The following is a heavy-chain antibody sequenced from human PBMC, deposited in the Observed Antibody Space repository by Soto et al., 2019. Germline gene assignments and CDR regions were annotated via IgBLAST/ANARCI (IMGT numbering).Heavy chain of an antibody. J-gene: IGHJ5*02. D-gene: IGHD3-16*02. V-gene: IGHV3-23*01. CDR3: AKLIEVLKYFDP. CDR1: GFTFSRYA. CDR2: ISGNGNSI. Sequence: PGGSLRLSCAASGFTFSRYALSWVRQAPGRGLEWVATISGNGNSIYYTDSVKSRCTVSRDNSKNTLFLEMGSLRAEDTAIYYCAKLIEVLKYFDPWGRGTLVTVSS.